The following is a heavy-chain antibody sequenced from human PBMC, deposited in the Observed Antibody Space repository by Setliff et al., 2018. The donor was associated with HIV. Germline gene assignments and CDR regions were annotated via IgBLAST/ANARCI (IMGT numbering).Heavy chain of an antibody. D-gene: IGHD4-17*01. CDR1: NGSINTYY. J-gene: IGHJ3*01. CDR3: ARVQMAYAAFDV. Sequence: TLSLTCTVSNGSINTYYWSWIRQSPGKGLEWIGYINYSGTTNYNPSLRSRVTISLDASKNHFSLKVKSVTAADTAVYYCARVQMAYAAFDVWGQGTMVTVSS. V-gene: IGHV4-59*01. CDR2: INYSGTT.